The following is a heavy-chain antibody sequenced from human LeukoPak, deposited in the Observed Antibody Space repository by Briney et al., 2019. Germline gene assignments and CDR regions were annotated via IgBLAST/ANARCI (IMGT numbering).Heavy chain of an antibody. D-gene: IGHD2-2*01. Sequence: ASVNVSCKDSGYTLTSYDINWVRQAPGQGLEWMGWMNPNSGNTGYAQKFQGRVTMTRNTSISTAYMELSSLRSEDTAVYYCAVIVVVPAAIPWGQGTLVTVSS. CDR2: MNPNSGNT. J-gene: IGHJ5*02. V-gene: IGHV1-8*01. CDR1: GYTLTSYD. CDR3: AVIVVVPAAIP.